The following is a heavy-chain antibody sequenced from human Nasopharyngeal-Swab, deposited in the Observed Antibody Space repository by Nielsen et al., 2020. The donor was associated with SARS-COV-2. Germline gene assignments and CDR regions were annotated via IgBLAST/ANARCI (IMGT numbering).Heavy chain of an antibody. D-gene: IGHD1-7*01. CDR2: IYYSGST. CDR3: ARQELELALRWFDP. J-gene: IGHJ5*02. CDR1: GFTFSSYA. V-gene: IGHV4-39*01. Sequence: GSLRLSCAASGFTFSSYAMSWVRQAPGKGLEWIGSIYYSGSTYYNPSLKSRVTISVDTSKNQFSLKLSSVTAADTAVYYCARQELELALRWFDPWGQGTLVTVSS.